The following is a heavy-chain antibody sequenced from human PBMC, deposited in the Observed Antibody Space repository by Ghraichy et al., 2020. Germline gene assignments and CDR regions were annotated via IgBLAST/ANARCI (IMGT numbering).Heavy chain of an antibody. D-gene: IGHD6-19*01. Sequence: SQTLSLTCAISGDSVSSSSAAWTWIRQSPSRGLEWLGRTYYRSKWYNDYAVSVKSRITINADTSKNQFSLQLNSVTPEDTAVYYCARDRKAVTGLYYYGMGVWGQGSTVTVSS. J-gene: IGHJ6*02. CDR3: ARDRKAVTGLYYYGMGV. CDR1: GDSVSSSSAA. CDR2: TYYRSKWYN. V-gene: IGHV6-1*01.